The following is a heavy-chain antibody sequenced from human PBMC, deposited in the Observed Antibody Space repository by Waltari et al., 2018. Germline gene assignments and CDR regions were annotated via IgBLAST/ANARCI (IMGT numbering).Heavy chain of an antibody. V-gene: IGHV4-39*01. CDR3: ARPRGLDWFDP. J-gene: IGHJ5*02. CDR2: IYYSGST. D-gene: IGHD3-16*01. Sequence: QLQLQESGPGLVQPSETLSLTCTVSGGSIGSSSYYWGWIRQPPGKGLEWIGSIYYSGSTYYNPSLKSRVTISVDTSKNQFSLKLSSVTAADTAVYYCARPRGLDWFDPWGQGTLVTVSS. CDR1: GGSIGSSSYY.